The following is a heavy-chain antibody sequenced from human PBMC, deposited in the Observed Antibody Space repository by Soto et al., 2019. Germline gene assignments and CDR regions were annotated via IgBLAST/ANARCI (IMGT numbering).Heavy chain of an antibody. V-gene: IGHV1-69*13. CDR1: GGTFSSYA. D-gene: IGHD6-19*01. CDR3: ARDRRAVAGNTYYYYGMDV. J-gene: IGHJ6*02. Sequence: ASVKVSCKASGGTFSSYAISWVRQAPGQGLEWMGGIIPIFGTANYAQKFQGRVTITADESTSTAYMELSSLRSEDTAVYYCARDRRAVAGNTYYYYGMDVWGQGTTVTVS. CDR2: IIPIFGTA.